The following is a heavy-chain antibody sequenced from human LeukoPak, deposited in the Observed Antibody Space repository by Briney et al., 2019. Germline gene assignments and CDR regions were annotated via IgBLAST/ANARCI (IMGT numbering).Heavy chain of an antibody. J-gene: IGHJ5*02. CDR2: IYTSGST. V-gene: IGHV4-4*07. CDR1: GGSISSYY. CDR3: ARDLGYGDYVRWFDP. D-gene: IGHD4-17*01. Sequence: SETLSLTCTVSGGSISSYYWSWIRQPAGKGLEWIGRIYTSGSTNYNPSLKSRVTMSVDTSKNQFPLKLSSVTAADTAVYYCARDLGYGDYVRWFDPWGQGTLVTVSS.